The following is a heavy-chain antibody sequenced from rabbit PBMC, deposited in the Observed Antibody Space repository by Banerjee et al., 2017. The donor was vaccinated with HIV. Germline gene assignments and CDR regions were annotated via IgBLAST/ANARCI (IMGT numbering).Heavy chain of an antibody. CDR3: ARDDSSYGYAAYFNL. V-gene: IGHV1S45*01. D-gene: IGHD6-1*01. J-gene: IGHJ4*01. CDR1: GFTISSSWD. CDR2: IYGGSSGVT. Sequence: QEQLVESGGGLVQPEGSLALTCKASGFTISSSWDMCWVRQAPGKGLEWIACIYGGSSGVTHYASWAKGRFTISKTSSTTVTLQMTSLTAADTATYFCARDDSSYGYAAYFNLWGPGTLVTVS.